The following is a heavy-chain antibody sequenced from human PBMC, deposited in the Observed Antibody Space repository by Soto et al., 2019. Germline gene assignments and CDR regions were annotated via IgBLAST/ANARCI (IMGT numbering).Heavy chain of an antibody. CDR3: ARADNFYYGMDV. CDR1: GYTVTSSD. CDR2: MNPNSGNT. V-gene: IGHV1-8*01. J-gene: IGHJ6*02. Sequence: VKVSCKASGYTVTSSDINWVRQATGQGLEWMGWMNPNSGNTGYAQKFQGRVTMTRNTSISTAYMELSSLRSEDTAVYYCARADNFYYGMDVWGQGTTVTVSS.